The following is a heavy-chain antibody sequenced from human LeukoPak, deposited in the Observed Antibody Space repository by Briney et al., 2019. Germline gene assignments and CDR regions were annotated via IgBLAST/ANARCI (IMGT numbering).Heavy chain of an antibody. V-gene: IGHV3-33*01. CDR1: GFTFSSYG. CDR2: IWYDGSNK. CDR3: ARDWDYYYGMDV. J-gene: IGHJ6*02. Sequence: GRSLRLSCAASGFTFSSYGMHWVRQAPGKGLEWVAVIWYDGSNKYYADSVKSRFTISRDNSKNTLYLQMNSLRAEDTAVYYCARDWDYYYGMDVWGQGTTVTVSS. D-gene: IGHD7-27*01.